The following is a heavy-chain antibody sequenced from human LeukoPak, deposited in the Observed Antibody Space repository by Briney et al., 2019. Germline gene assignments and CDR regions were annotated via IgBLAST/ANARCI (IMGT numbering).Heavy chain of an antibody. Sequence: SETLSLTCTVSGGSISSYYWSWIRQPPEKGLEWIGNIYYSGSTNYKPSLKGRVTISLNTSKNQFSLKLSSVTAADTAVYYCAREAHSRHGGYGHYFDYWGQGSLVTVSS. D-gene: IGHD5-12*01. J-gene: IGHJ4*02. V-gene: IGHV4-59*01. CDR1: GGSISSYY. CDR3: AREAHSRHGGYGHYFDY. CDR2: IYYSGST.